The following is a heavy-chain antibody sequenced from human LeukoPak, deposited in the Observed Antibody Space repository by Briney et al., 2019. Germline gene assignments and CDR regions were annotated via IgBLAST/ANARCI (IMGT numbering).Heavy chain of an antibody. CDR1: GFTFSSYA. CDR2: ISGSGGST. V-gene: IGHV3-23*01. Sequence: GGSLRLSCAASGFTFSSYAMSWVRQAPGKGLEWFSAISGSGGSTYYAASVKGRFTISRDNSKNTLYLQMNSLRAEDTAVYYCAKDQRTLSGLIDWGQGTLVTVSS. CDR3: AKDQRTLSGLID. D-gene: IGHD2-15*01. J-gene: IGHJ4*02.